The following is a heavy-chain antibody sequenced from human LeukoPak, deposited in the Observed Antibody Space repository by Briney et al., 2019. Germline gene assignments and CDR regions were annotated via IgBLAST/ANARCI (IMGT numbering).Heavy chain of an antibody. CDR2: INHSGST. J-gene: IGHJ6*02. CDR1: GGSFSGYY. Sequence: PSETLSLTCAVYGGSFSGYYWSWIRQPPGKGLEWIGEINHSGSTNYNPSLKSRVTISVDTSKNQFSLKLSSVTVADTAVYYCARLTTTHYYGMDVWGQGTTVTVSS. CDR3: ARLTTTHYYGMDV. D-gene: IGHD1-14*01. V-gene: IGHV4-34*01.